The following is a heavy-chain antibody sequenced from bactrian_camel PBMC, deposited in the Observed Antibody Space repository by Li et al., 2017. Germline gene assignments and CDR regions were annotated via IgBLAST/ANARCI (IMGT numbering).Heavy chain of an antibody. J-gene: IGHJ4*01. CDR2: ITSGYLT. CDR3: AAREPQYGCGLTRRSFKY. Sequence: HVQLVESGGGSVQAGGSLKLSCRASGYVFSRCGMAWYRQSPYKERELVSTITSGYLTTSYADSVKGRFTISRDNAKNTVSLQMNGLKSEDTAMYYCAAREPQYGCGLTRRSFKYWGQGTQVTVS. V-gene: IGHV3S53*01. CDR1: GYVFSRCG. D-gene: IGHD5*01.